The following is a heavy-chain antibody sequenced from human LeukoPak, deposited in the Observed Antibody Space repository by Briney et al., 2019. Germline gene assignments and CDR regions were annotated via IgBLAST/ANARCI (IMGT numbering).Heavy chain of an antibody. CDR3: ARHLSDITSSPNY. CDR1: GFSFTDYW. J-gene: IGHJ4*02. Sequence: GESLKISCQGFGFSFTDYWIGWVRQMPGKGLEWMGVIYPRDSRTTYSPSFQDQVTISADKSISTAYLQWTSLKASDTAMYYCARHLSDITSSPNYWGPGTLVTVSS. D-gene: IGHD2-2*01. V-gene: IGHV5-51*01. CDR2: IYPRDSRT.